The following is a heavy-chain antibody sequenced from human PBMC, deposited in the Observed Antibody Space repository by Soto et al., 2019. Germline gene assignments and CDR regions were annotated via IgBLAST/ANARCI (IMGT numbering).Heavy chain of an antibody. CDR1: GGSISSGDYY. CDR2: IYYSGST. Sequence: QVQLQESGPGLVKPSQTLSLTCTVSGGSISSGDYYWSWIRQPPGKGLEWIGYIYYSGSTYYNPSLKGRVTISVDTSKNQFSLKLSSVTAADTAVYYCARVGGDDEHYYYGMDVWGQGTTVTVSS. J-gene: IGHJ6*02. CDR3: ARVGGDDEHYYYGMDV. V-gene: IGHV4-30-4*01. D-gene: IGHD4-17*01.